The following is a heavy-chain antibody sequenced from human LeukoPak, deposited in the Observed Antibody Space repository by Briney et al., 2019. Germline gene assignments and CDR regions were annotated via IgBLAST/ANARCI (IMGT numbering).Heavy chain of an antibody. J-gene: IGHJ4*02. V-gene: IGHV1-8*03. CDR2: MNPNSGNT. D-gene: IGHD2-15*01. CDR1: GYTFTSYD. CDR3: VRVPGGSWRIDY. Sequence: ASVKVSCKASGYTFTSYDINWVRQATGQGLEWMGWMNPNSGNTDYAQKFQGRVTITRNTSISTAYMELSSLRSDDTAVYYCVRVPGGSWRIDYWGQGTLVTVSS.